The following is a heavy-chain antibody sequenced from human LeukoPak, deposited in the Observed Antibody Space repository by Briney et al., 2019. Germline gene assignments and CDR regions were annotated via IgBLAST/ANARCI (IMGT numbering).Heavy chain of an antibody. D-gene: IGHD4-17*01. J-gene: IGHJ4*02. CDR2: ISGSAGST. CDR1: GFTFSNFG. V-gene: IGHV3-23*01. Sequence: GGSLRLSCTASGFTFSNFGMSWVRQAPGKGLKWVSTISGSAGSTHYADSVKGRFTISRDTSKNMLYLQMTSLRAEDTALYYCAKGSTFGDLNYFDSWGQGALVSVSS. CDR3: AKGSTFGDLNYFDS.